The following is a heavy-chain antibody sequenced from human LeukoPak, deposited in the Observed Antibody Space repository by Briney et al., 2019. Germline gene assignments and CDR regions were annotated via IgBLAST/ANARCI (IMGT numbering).Heavy chain of an antibody. J-gene: IGHJ4*02. D-gene: IGHD2-21*02. CDR3: ARNIYCGGDCYSDFIFDS. Sequence: PGGSLRLSCAASGFTFSSYAMHWVRQAPGKGLEWVAVISYDGSNKYYADSVGGRFSISRDRSKNTLYLQMNSLRAEDSALYYCARNIYCGGDCYSDFIFDSWGQGTLVTVSS. CDR2: ISYDGSNK. CDR1: GFTFSSYA. V-gene: IGHV3-30*04.